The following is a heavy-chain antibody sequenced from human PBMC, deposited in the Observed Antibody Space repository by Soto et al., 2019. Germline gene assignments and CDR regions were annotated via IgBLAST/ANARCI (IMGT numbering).Heavy chain of an antibody. CDR3: ARGSSSYYDYGMDV. CDR2: IYDSGST. D-gene: IGHD6-6*01. J-gene: IGHJ6*02. CDR1: GDSISRGGYS. V-gene: IGHV4-30-2*01. Sequence: PSETLSLTCAVSGDSISRGGYSWTWIRQPPGKALEWIGNIYDSGSTSYNPSLKSRVTISVDTSKNQFSLRLTSVTAADTAVYFCARGSSSYYDYGMDVWGQGTPVNVSS.